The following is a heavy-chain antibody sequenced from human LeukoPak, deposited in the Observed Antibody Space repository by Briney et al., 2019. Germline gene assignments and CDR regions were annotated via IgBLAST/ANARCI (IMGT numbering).Heavy chain of an antibody. D-gene: IGHD6-13*01. CDR2: IWYDGSNK. V-gene: IGHV3-33*01. CDR3: ARVPYSSSWSLGDYYYGMDV. CDR1: GFTFSSYG. Sequence: PGGSLRLSCAASGFTFSSYGMHWVRQAPGKGLEWVAVIWYDGSNKYYADSVKGRFTISRDNSKNTLYLQMNSLRAEDTAVYYCARVPYSSSWSLGDYYYGMDVWGQGTTVTVSS. J-gene: IGHJ6*02.